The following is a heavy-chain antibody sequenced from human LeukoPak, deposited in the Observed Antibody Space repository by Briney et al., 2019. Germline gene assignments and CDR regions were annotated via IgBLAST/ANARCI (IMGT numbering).Heavy chain of an antibody. CDR2: IGTAGDT. J-gene: IGHJ4*02. D-gene: IGHD3-3*01. CDR1: GFTFSSYD. Sequence: GGSLRLSCAASGFTFSSYDMHWVRQATGKGLEWVSAIGTAGDTYYPGSVKGRFTISRENAKNSLYLQMNSLRAGDTAVYYCARGGYYAIFDYWGQGTLVTVSS. CDR3: ARGGYYAIFDY. V-gene: IGHV3-13*01.